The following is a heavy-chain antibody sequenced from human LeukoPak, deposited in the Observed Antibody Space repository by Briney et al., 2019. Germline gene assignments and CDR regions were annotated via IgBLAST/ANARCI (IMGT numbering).Heavy chain of an antibody. Sequence: SETLSLTCTVSGGSISSSSYYWGWIHQPPGKGLEWIGRVYTSGSTNYNPSLKTRVTMSVDTSKNQLSLKLSSVTAADTAVYYCARDVAGNFHYWGQGTLVTVSS. V-gene: IGHV4-39*07. D-gene: IGHD6-19*01. CDR3: ARDVAGNFHY. J-gene: IGHJ4*02. CDR2: VYTSGST. CDR1: GGSISSSSYY.